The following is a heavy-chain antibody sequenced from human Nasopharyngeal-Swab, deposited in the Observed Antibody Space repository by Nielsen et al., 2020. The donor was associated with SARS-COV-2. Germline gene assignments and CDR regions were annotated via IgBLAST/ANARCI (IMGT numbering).Heavy chain of an antibody. Sequence: ASVKVSCKASGYTFTSYAMNWVRQAPGQGLEWMGWINTNTGNPTYAQGFTGRFVFPLDTSVSTAYLQISSLKAEDTAVYYCARGDAITFGGVIVRYYYYGMDVWGQGTTVTVSS. D-gene: IGHD3-16*02. CDR2: INTNTGNP. CDR1: GYTFTSYA. J-gene: IGHJ6*02. CDR3: ARGDAITFGGVIVRYYYYGMDV. V-gene: IGHV7-4-1*02.